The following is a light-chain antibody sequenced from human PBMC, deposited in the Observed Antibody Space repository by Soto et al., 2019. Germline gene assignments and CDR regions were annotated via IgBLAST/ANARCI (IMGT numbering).Light chain of an antibody. J-gene: IGKJ1*01. CDR3: QQYGSSWT. CDR2: GAS. V-gene: IGKV3-15*01. Sequence: EIVLTQSPATLSVSPGERATLSCRASQSVSNNLAWYQQKPGQAPRLLIYGASTRATDIPARFSGSGSGTDFTLTINRLEPEDFAVYYCQQYGSSWTFGQGTKVDI. CDR1: QSVSNN.